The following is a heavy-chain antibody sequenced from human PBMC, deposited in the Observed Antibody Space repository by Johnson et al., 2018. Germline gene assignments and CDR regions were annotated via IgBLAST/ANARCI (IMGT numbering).Heavy chain of an antibody. D-gene: IGHD2-15*01. CDR1: GYSVTNYY. CDR3: ARLNGSAEYCQH. CDR2: LHPGKSDG. J-gene: IGHJ1*01. Sequence: VQPVQSGAEVTKPGVSLKISCTGSGYSVTNYYIGWVRQMPGEGLAWMGILHPGKSDGIESPSYHGQVTRLVDTSISTAYLQWSSLKASDTAMYSCARLNGSAEYCQHWGQGTLVTVSS. V-gene: IGHV5-51*01.